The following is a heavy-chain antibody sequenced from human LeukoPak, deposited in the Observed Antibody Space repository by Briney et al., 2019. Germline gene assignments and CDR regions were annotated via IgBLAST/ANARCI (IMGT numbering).Heavy chain of an antibody. D-gene: IGHD6-19*01. CDR3: ARHLSVAATSPLQH. J-gene: IGHJ1*01. Sequence: GGSLRLSCAASGFTLSSYWMELVRQAPGKGLLWVSRINSDGTNTRYADSVKGRFTISRDNAKNTLYLQMNSLRVDDTALYFCARHLSVAATSPLQHWGQGTLVTVSS. CDR2: INSDGTNT. CDR1: GFTLSSYW. V-gene: IGHV3-74*01.